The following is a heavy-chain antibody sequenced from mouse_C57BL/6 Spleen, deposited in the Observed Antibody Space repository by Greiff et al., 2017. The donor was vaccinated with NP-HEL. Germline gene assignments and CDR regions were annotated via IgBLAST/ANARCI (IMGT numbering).Heavy chain of an antibody. Sequence: VQLKESGPGLVQPSQSLSITCTVSGFSLTSYGVHWVRQPPGKGLEWLGVIWSGGSTDYNAAFISRLSISKDTSKSQVFFKMNSLQADDTAIYYCAKGGYGSSSYYFDYWGQGTTLTVSS. CDR1: GFSLTSYG. J-gene: IGHJ2*01. V-gene: IGHV2-4*01. D-gene: IGHD1-1*01. CDR3: AKGGYGSSSYYFDY. CDR2: IWSGGST.